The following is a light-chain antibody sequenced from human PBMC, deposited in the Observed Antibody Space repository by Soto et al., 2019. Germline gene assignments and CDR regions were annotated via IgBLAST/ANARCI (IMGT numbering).Light chain of an antibody. CDR3: QQYGSSPRT. V-gene: IGKV3-20*01. J-gene: IGKJ1*01. Sequence: EVLMPQSPAPLSVAPEESATLSCRASQSVSNNLAWYQQKPGQAPKLLIYGASSRATGIPDRFSGSGSGTDFTLTISRLEPEDFAVYYCQQYGSSPRTFGQGTKVDI. CDR2: GAS. CDR1: QSVSNN.